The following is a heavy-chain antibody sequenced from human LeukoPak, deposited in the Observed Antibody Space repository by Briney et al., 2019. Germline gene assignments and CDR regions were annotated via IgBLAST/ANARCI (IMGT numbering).Heavy chain of an antibody. CDR2: ISGSGGST. CDR1: GFTLSSYA. V-gene: IGHV3-23*01. Sequence: PGGSLRLSCAASGFTLSSYAMSWVRQAPGKGLEWVSAISGSGGSTYYADSVKGRFTISRDNSKNTLYLQMNSLRAEDTAVYYCARGGRGSSWFDNWGQGTLVTVSS. J-gene: IGHJ4*02. CDR3: ARGGRGSSWFDN. D-gene: IGHD6-13*01.